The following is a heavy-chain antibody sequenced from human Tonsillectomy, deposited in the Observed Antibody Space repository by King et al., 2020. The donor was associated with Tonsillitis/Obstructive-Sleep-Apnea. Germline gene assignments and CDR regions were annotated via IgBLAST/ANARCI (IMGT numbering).Heavy chain of an antibody. CDR2: IQSKTHGGTT. J-gene: IGHJ4*02. CDR1: GFRFSNAW. V-gene: IGHV3-15*07. D-gene: IGHD3/OR15-3a*01. CDR3: STDDLTLFDY. Sequence: VQLVESGGALVKPGGSLRLPCAASGFRFSNAWVNWVRQAPGKGLEWVGRIQSKTHGGTTNYAAPVKGRFTISRDDSENTLYLQMNSLKTEDTAVYYCSTDDLTLFDYWGQGTLVTVSS.